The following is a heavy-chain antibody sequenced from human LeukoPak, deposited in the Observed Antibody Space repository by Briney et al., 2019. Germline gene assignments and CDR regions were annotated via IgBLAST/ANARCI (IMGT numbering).Heavy chain of an antibody. CDR1: GGSFSGYY. CDR2: INHSGST. V-gene: IGHV4-34*01. J-gene: IGHJ3*02. CDR3: ARGHHSSGGVGELYWAFDI. Sequence: PSETLSLTCAVYGGSFSGYYWSWIRQPPGKGLEWIGEINHSGSTNYNPSLKSRVTISVDTSKNQFSLKLSSVTAADTAVYYCARGHHSSGGVGELYWAFDIWGQGTMVTVSS. D-gene: IGHD3-10*01.